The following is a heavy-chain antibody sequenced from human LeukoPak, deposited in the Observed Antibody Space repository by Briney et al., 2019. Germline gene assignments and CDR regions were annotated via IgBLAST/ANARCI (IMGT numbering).Heavy chain of an antibody. V-gene: IGHV4-34*09. D-gene: IGHD3-10*01. J-gene: IGHJ4*02. CDR3: ARGGSGEGY. CDR2: INYSGST. CDR1: GGSFSGYY. Sequence: KPSETLSLTCAVYGGSFSGYYWSWIRQHPGKGLEWIGYINYSGSTYYNPSLKSRVTISADTSKNQFSLKLTSVTAADTAVYYCARGGSGEGYWGQGTLVTVSS.